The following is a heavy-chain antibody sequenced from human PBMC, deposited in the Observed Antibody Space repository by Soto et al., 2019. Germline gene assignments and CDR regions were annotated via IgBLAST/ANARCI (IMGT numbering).Heavy chain of an antibody. CDR1: GYDFNTNW. V-gene: IGHV5-51*01. CDR3: ARLPRDCNKTSCYYADH. CDR2: MYPGDSDT. J-gene: IGHJ4*02. Sequence: ESVKISFRGSGYDFNTNWLGWVRQFPGRGLEWVGIMYPGDSDTRYNPSLQGHVTLSVDVTVSTAFLQWRSLETSDTGMYFCARLPRDCNKTSCYYADHWGQGTQVTVSS. D-gene: IGHD3-3*01.